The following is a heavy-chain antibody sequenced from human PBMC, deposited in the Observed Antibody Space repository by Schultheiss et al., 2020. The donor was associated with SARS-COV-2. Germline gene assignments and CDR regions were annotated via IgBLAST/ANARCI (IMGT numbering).Heavy chain of an antibody. J-gene: IGHJ6*02. D-gene: IGHD2-2*01. CDR3: ARDRGVSSTSGFYYYYGMDV. CDR1: GGSFSGYY. CDR2: INHSGST. Sequence: SETLSLTCAVYGGSFSGYYWSWIRQPPGKGLEWIGEINHSGSTYYNPSLKSRVTISVDTSKNQFSLKLSSVTAADTAVYYCARDRGVSSTSGFYYYYGMDVWGQGTTVTVSS. V-gene: IGHV4-34*01.